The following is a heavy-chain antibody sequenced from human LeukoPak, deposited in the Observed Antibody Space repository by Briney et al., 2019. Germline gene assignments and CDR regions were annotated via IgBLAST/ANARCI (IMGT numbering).Heavy chain of an antibody. V-gene: IGHV3-20*04. Sequence: GGSLRLSCAASGFTFDDYGMSWVRQAPGKGLEWVSGINWNGGSTGYADSVKGRFTISRDNSKNSLYLQMNSLRTEDTALYYCAKEIAAAGHNWFDPWGQGTLVTVSS. CDR2: INWNGGST. D-gene: IGHD6-13*01. CDR3: AKEIAAAGHNWFDP. J-gene: IGHJ5*02. CDR1: GFTFDDYG.